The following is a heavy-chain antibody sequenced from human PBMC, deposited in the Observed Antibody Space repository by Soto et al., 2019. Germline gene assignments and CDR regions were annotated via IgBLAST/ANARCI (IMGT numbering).Heavy chain of an antibody. J-gene: IGHJ3*02. CDR3: ARGGHCTNGVCYSGNHAFDI. V-gene: IGHV1-18*04. D-gene: IGHD2-8*01. CDR2: ISAYNGNT. Sequence: QVQLVQSGAEVKKPGASVKVSCKASGYTFTSYGFTWVRQATGQGLEWMGWISAYNGNTNYAQKLQGRVTMTTDTSTRTAYIELRSLRSDDTAVYYCARGGHCTNGVCYSGNHAFDIWGQGTKVTVSS. CDR1: GYTFTSYG.